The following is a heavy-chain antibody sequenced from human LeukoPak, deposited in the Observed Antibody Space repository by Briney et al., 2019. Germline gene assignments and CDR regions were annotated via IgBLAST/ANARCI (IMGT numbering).Heavy chain of an antibody. CDR2: IYYSGST. J-gene: IGHJ5*02. V-gene: IGHV4-59*01. CDR3: ARVTIAAAGTFWFDP. Sequence: SETLSLTCTVSGGSISSYYWSWIRQPPGKGVEWIGYIYYSGSTNYNPSLKSRVTISVDTSKYQFSLKLSSVTAADTAVYYCARVTIAAAGTFWFDPWGQGTLVTVSS. CDR1: GGSISSYY. D-gene: IGHD6-13*01.